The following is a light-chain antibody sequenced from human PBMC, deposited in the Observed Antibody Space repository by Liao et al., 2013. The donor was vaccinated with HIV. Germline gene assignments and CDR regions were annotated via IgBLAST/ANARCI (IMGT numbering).Light chain of an antibody. Sequence: SYGLTQPPSVSAAPGKTATMTCEGSIIGGRSVHWYQQKPGQAPVLLIYKDSERPSGIPERFSGSSSGTTVTLTISGVQAEDEADYYCQSADRSSTSWVFGGGTKLTVL. CDR1: IGGRS. CDR3: QSADRSSTSWV. J-gene: IGLJ3*02. V-gene: IGLV3-25*03. CDR2: KDS.